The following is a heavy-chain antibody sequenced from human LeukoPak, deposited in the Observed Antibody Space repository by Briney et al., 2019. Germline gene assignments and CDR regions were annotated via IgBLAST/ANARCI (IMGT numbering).Heavy chain of an antibody. Sequence: ASVKVSCKASGYTFTSYDINWVRQATGQGLEWMGWMNPNSGNTGYAQKFQGRVTMTRNTSISTAYMELSSLRSEDTAVYHCAREDIVVVPAAMVLNYYYYMDVWGKGTTVTVSS. CDR2: MNPNSGNT. V-gene: IGHV1-8*01. CDR1: GYTFTSYD. CDR3: AREDIVVVPAAMVLNYYYYMDV. J-gene: IGHJ6*03. D-gene: IGHD2-2*01.